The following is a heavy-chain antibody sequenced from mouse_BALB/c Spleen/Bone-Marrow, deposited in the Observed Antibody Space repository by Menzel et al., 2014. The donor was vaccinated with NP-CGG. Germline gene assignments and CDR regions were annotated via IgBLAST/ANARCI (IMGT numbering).Heavy chain of an antibody. CDR3: TTGFAY. CDR1: GFTFSNYW. Sequence: EVQVVESGGGLVQPGGSMKLSCVASGFTFSNYWMNWARQSPEKGLEWVAEIRLKSNNYATHYAESVKGRFTISRDDSKSSVYLQMNNLRAEDTGIYYCTTGFAYWGQGTLVTVSA. J-gene: IGHJ3*01. V-gene: IGHV6-6*02. CDR2: IRLKSNNYAT.